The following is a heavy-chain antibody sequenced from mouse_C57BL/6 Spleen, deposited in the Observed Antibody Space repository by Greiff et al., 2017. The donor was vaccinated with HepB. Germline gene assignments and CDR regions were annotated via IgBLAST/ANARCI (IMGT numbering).Heavy chain of an antibody. CDR1: GFNIKNTY. CDR3: ARGQIRARGYYAMDY. J-gene: IGHJ4*01. V-gene: IGHV14-3*01. CDR2: IDPANGNT. Sequence: VQLQQSVAELVRPGASVKLSCTASGFNIKNTYMHWVKQRPEQGLEWIGRIDPANGNTKYAPQFPGKATITAKPSSNTAYLQLSSLTSEDTAIYYCARGQIRARGYYAMDYWGQGTSVTVSS. D-gene: IGHD3-2*02.